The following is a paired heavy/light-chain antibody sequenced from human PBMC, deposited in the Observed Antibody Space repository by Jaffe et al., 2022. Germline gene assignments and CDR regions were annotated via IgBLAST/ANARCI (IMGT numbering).Light chain of an antibody. CDR1: QSISNY. J-gene: IGKJ2*01. Sequence: DIQMTQSPSTLSASVGDRVTLTCRASQSISNYLAWYQQKPGKSPKLLIYKASLLQSGVPSRFSGSGSGTEFTLTISSLQPDDFATYYCHQYISYSTFGQGTKLEIK. V-gene: IGKV1-5*03. CDR3: HQYISYST. CDR2: KAS.
Heavy chain of an antibody. J-gene: IGHJ4*02. V-gene: IGHV3-23*01. CDR1: GFTFRNYA. CDR3: VSPGSYDFWTGHYFDY. D-gene: IGHD3-3*01. Sequence: EVQLLQSGGALVQRGGSLRLSCAASGFTFRNYAMSWVRQAPGKGLEWVSGISGSGGKIYYDLNGSGGNTYYADSVKGRFTISRDDAKNTLYLQMDSLRAEDTAIYFCVSPGSYDFWTGHYFDYWGQGTLVTVSS. CDR2: ISGSGGKIYYDLNGSGGNT.